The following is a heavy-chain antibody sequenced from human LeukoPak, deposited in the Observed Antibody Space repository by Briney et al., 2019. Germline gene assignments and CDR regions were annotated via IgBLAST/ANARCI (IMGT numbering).Heavy chain of an antibody. CDR1: GGTFSGYA. Sequence: ASVKVSCKASGGTFSGYAISWVRQAPGQGLEWMGRIIPIFGIANYAQKFQGRVTITADKSTSTAYMELSSLRSEDTAVYYCASTKDTAMVTEAPLNWFDPWGQGTLVTVSS. V-gene: IGHV1-69*04. D-gene: IGHD5-18*01. J-gene: IGHJ5*02. CDR3: ASTKDTAMVTEAPLNWFDP. CDR2: IIPIFGIA.